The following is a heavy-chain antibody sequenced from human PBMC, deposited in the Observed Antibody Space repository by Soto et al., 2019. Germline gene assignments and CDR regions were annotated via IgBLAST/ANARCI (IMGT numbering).Heavy chain of an antibody. V-gene: IGHV4-39*01. CDR3: ATGTGTTEWFDP. J-gene: IGHJ5*02. D-gene: IGHD1-7*01. CDR2: IYYSGST. Sequence: QLQLQESGPGLVKPSETLSLTCTVSGGSISSSSYYWGWIRQPPGKGLEWIGSIYYSGSTYYNPSLKSRVTISVYTSKNQYSLKLSSVTAADTAVYYCATGTGTTEWFDPWGQGTLVTVSS. CDR1: GGSISSSSYY.